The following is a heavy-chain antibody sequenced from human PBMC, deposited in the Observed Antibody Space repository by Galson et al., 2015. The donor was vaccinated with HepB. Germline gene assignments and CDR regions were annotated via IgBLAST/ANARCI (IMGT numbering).Heavy chain of an antibody. Sequence: SLRLSCAASGFTFSSYGMHWVRQAPGKGLEWVAFIRYDGSNKYYADSVKGRFTISRDNSKNTLYLQMNSLRAEDTAVYYCAKGWELRSVGSAFDIWGQGTMVTVSS. V-gene: IGHV3-30*02. CDR3: AKGWELRSVGSAFDI. CDR2: IRYDGSNK. J-gene: IGHJ3*02. CDR1: GFTFSSYG. D-gene: IGHD1-26*01.